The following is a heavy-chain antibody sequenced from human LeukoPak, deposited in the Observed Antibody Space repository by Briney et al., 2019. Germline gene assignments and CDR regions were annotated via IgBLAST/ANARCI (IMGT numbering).Heavy chain of an antibody. J-gene: IGHJ4*02. Sequence: GGSLRLSCAASGFTFSSFTMSWVRQAPGKGVEGVSAICGRGSSTYYADSVKGRFTISRDNSKNTLSLHMNSLRAEDTAVYYCTKKEWNWGQGTLVTVSS. CDR3: TKKEWN. V-gene: IGHV3-23*01. CDR2: ICGRGSST. D-gene: IGHD3-3*01. CDR1: GFTFSSFT.